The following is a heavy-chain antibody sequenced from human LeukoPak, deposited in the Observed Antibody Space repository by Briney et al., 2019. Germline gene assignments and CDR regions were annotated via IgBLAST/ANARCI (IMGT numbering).Heavy chain of an antibody. J-gene: IGHJ4*02. CDR3: ARGWQEYYDFWSGYYSH. CDR1: GYSFTAYY. Sequence: ASVRVSCKASGYSFTAYYMQWVRLAPGQGLEWVGWIDPNSGGTSYAQKFQGRVTMTRNTSISTAYMELSSLRSEDTAVYYCARGWQEYYDFWSGYYSHWGQGTLVTVSS. CDR2: IDPNSGGT. D-gene: IGHD3-3*01. V-gene: IGHV1-2*02.